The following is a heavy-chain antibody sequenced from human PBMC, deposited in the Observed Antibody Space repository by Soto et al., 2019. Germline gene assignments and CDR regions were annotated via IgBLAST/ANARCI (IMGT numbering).Heavy chain of an antibody. CDR2: ISYDGSNK. CDR1: GFTFSSYG. V-gene: IGHV3-30*18. Sequence: GGSLRLSCAASGFTFSSYGMHWVRQAPGKGLEWVAVISYDGSNKYYADSVKGRFTISRDNSKNTLYRQMNSLRAEDTAVYYCAKVLSTYNRTHSDFWSGYLDYYYYGMDVWGQGTTVTVSS. J-gene: IGHJ6*02. CDR3: AKVLSTYNRTHSDFWSGYLDYYYYGMDV. D-gene: IGHD3-3*01.